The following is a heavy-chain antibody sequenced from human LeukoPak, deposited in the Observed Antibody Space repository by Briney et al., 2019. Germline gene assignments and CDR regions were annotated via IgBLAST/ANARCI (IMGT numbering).Heavy chain of an antibody. CDR1: GGTFSSYA. CDR3: ARVVTPRYCSSPSCYWKGWFDP. CDR2: IIPIFGTA. J-gene: IGHJ5*02. V-gene: IGHV1-69*13. Sequence: ASVKVFCKASGGTFSSYAISWVRQAPGQGLEWMGGIIPIFGTANYAQKFQGRVTITADESTSTAYMELSSLTSEDTAVYYCARVVTPRYCSSPSCYWKGWFDPWGQGTLVTVSS. D-gene: IGHD2-2*01.